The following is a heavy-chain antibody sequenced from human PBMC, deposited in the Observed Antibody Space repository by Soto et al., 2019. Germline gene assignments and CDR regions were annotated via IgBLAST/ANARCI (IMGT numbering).Heavy chain of an antibody. V-gene: IGHV3-23*01. CDR2: ISGSGGST. CDR1: GFTFSSYA. CDR3: AKDPHPSIAALSVWYFDL. Sequence: EVQLLESGGGLVQPGGSLRLSCAASGFTFSSYAMSWVRQAPGKGLEWVSAISGSGGSTYYADSVKGRFTISGDNSKNTLYLQMNSLRAEDTAVYYCAKDPHPSIAALSVWYFDLWGRGTLVTVSS. J-gene: IGHJ2*01. D-gene: IGHD6-6*01.